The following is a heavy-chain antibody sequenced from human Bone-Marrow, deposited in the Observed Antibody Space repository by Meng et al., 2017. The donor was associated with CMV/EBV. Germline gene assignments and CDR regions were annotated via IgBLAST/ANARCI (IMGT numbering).Heavy chain of an antibody. D-gene: IGHD3-3*01. Sequence: SETLSLTCAVYGGSFSGYYWSWIRQPPGKGLEWIGEINHSGSTNYNPSLKSRVTISVDTSKNQFSLKLSSVTAADTAVYYCARGPRITIFGVVNPWFDPWGQGTLVTVPS. CDR1: GGSFSGYY. CDR3: ARGPRITIFGVVNPWFDP. V-gene: IGHV4-34*01. J-gene: IGHJ5*02. CDR2: INHSGST.